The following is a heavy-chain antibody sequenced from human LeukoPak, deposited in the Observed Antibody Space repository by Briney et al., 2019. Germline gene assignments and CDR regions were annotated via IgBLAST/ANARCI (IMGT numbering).Heavy chain of an antibody. V-gene: IGHV3-30*04. CDR1: GFTFSSYA. J-gene: IGHJ6*04. CDR2: ISYDGSNK. CDR3: EGTKGIHVGRNGMDV. Sequence: GGSLRLSCAASGFTFSSYAMHWVRQAPGKGLEWVAVISYDGSNKYYADSVKGRFTISRDNSKNTLYLQMNSLRAEDTAVYYCEGTKGIHVGRNGMDVWGKGTTVTVSS. D-gene: IGHD1-26*01.